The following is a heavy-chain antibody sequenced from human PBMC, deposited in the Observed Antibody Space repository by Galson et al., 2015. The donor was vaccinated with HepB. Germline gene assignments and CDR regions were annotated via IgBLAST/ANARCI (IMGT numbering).Heavy chain of an antibody. CDR1: GFPFSNFG. D-gene: IGHD6-19*01. CDR2: ISFDGSDK. Sequence: SLRLSCAASGFPFSNFGIHWVRQAPGKGLEWVAVISFDGSDKYYADSVKGRFTISRDNSKNTLYLQMNSLRAEDTAVYYRARSGWPYYFDFWGQGTLVTVSA. V-gene: IGHV3-30*03. J-gene: IGHJ4*02. CDR3: ARSGWPYYFDF.